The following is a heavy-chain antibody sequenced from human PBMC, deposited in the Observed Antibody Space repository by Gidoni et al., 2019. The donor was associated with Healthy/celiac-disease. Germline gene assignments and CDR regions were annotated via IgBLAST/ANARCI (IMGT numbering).Heavy chain of an antibody. D-gene: IGHD3-10*02. J-gene: IGHJ6*02. CDR1: GGSFSGYS. V-gene: IGHV4-34*01. CDR3: ARGFVRGMDV. Sequence: QVQLQQWVAGLLKPSETLSLTCAVYGGSFSGYSWSWIRQPPGKGLEWIGEINHSGSTNYNPSLKSRVTISVDTSKNQFSLKLSSVTAADTAVYYCARGFVRGMDVWGQGTTVTVSS. CDR2: INHSGST.